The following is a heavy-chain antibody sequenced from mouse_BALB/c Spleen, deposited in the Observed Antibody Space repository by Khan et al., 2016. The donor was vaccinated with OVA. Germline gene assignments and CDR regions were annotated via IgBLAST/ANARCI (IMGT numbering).Heavy chain of an antibody. CDR1: GFNIKDYY. CDR2: IDPENGAT. V-gene: IGHV14-1*02. J-gene: IGHJ3*01. CDR3: AGPGYSAWFAH. Sequence: GQLRQSGAELVRPGALVTLSCNASGFNIKDYYIHWVKQRPEQGLEWIGWIDPENGATVYDPKFQGKAIITADTSSNTAYLHRISMSSEDTAVYYCAGPGYSAWFAHWGQGALVTVSS.